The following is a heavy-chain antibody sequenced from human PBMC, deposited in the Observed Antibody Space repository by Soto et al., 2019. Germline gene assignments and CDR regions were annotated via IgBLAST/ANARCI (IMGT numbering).Heavy chain of an antibody. J-gene: IGHJ4*02. Sequence: QVQLQESGPGLVKPSGTLSLTCAVSSGSVSSSNWWTWVRQPPGEGLEWMGEIYHSASNNYNPSLKSRVTMSVAKSKNQFSLKLSSVTAAETAVYYCAARVAATFDYWGQGTLVTVSS. D-gene: IGHD3-3*01. V-gene: IGHV4-4*02. CDR1: SGSVSSSNW. CDR2: IYHSASN. CDR3: AARVAATFDY.